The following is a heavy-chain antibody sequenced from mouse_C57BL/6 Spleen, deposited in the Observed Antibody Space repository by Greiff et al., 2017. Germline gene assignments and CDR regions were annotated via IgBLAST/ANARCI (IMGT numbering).Heavy chain of an antibody. Sequence: VKLMESGAELVKPGASVKMSCKASGYTFTSYWITWVKQRPGQGLEWIGDIYPGSGSTNYNEKFKSKATLTVDTSSSTAYMQLSSLTSEDSAVYYCARGIYDGSPFAYWGQGTLVTVSA. J-gene: IGHJ3*01. CDR2: IYPGSGST. CDR1: GYTFTSYW. V-gene: IGHV1-55*01. CDR3: ARGIYDGSPFAY. D-gene: IGHD2-3*01.